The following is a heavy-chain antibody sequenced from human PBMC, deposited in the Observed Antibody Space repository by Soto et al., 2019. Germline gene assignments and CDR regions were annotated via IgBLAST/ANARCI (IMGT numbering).Heavy chain of an antibody. J-gene: IGHJ6*03. CDR2: INHSGST. CDR1: GGSISSAAYY. V-gene: IGHV4-31*03. CDR3: ARGHRGPRSPMSGYRYVYYYYMDV. D-gene: IGHD5-18*01. Sequence: SETLSLTCTVSGGSISSAAYYWSWIRQHPGKGLEWIGYINHSGSTNYNPSLKSRVTISVDTSKNQFSLKLSSVTAADTAVYYCARGHRGPRSPMSGYRYVYYYYMDVWGKGTTVTVSS.